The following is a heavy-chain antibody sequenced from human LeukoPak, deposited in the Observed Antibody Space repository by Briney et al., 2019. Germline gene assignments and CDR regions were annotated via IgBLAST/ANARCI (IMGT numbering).Heavy chain of an antibody. D-gene: IGHD2-8*01. CDR1: GYTLTELS. J-gene: IGHJ6*03. V-gene: IGHV1-24*01. CDR2: FDPEDGET. Sequence: ASVKVSRKVSGYTLTELSMHWVRQAPGKGLEWMGGFDPEDGETIYAQKFQGRVTMTEDTSTDTAYMELSSLRSEDTAVYYCATELSAGYCTNGVCPPNDYYMDVWGKGTTVTVSS. CDR3: ATELSAGYCTNGVCPPNDYYMDV.